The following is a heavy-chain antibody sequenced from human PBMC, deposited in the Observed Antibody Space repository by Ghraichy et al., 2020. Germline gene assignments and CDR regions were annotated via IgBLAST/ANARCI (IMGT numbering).Heavy chain of an antibody. J-gene: IGHJ4*02. CDR3: AREDDSYGFDY. CDR1: GDSVSSNSVA. D-gene: IGHD5-18*01. CDR2: TYYRSKWYH. V-gene: IGHV6-1*01. Sequence: SQTLSLTCAISGDSVSSNSVAWNWIRQSPSRGLEWLGRTYYRSKWYHEYAASVKSRITINADTSKNHFSVQLNSVTPEDTAVYYCAREDDSYGFDYWGQGTLVTVSS.